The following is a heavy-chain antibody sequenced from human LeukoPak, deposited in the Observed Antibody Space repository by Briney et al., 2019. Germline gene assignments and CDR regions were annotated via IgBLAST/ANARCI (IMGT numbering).Heavy chain of an antibody. CDR2: INPSGGST. J-gene: IGHJ4*02. CDR3: ARDCLIAAAGSYFDY. Sequence: ASVKVSCKASGYTFTSYGISWVRQAPGQGLEWMGIINPSGGSTSYAQKFQGRVTMTRDTSTSTVYMELSSLRSEDTAVYYCARDCLIAAAGSYFDYWGQGTLVTVSS. V-gene: IGHV1-46*01. D-gene: IGHD6-13*01. CDR1: GYTFTSYG.